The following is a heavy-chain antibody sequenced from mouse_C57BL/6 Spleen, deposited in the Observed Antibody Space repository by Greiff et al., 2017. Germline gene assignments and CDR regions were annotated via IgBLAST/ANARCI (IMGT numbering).Heavy chain of an antibody. D-gene: IGHD2-4*01. CDR1: GYTFTDYY. CDR3: ARVDYDGHYYYAMDY. V-gene: IGHV1-76*01. Sequence: QVQLQQSGAELVRPGASVKLSCKASGYTFTDYYINWVKQRPGQGLEWIARIYPGSGNTYYNEKFKGKATLTAEKSSSTAYMQLSSLTSEDSAVYVCARVDYDGHYYYAMDYWGQGTSVTVSS. CDR2: IYPGSGNT. J-gene: IGHJ4*01.